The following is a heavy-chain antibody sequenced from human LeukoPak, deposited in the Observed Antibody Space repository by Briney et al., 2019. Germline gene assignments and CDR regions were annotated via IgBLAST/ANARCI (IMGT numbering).Heavy chain of an antibody. CDR1: GFTFSSYS. CDR3: AKDVLEAGLFFDY. J-gene: IGHJ4*02. CDR2: ISSSSSYI. D-gene: IGHD3/OR15-3a*01. Sequence: GGSLRLSCAASGFTFSSYSMNWVRQAPGKGLEWVSSISSSSSYIYYADSVKGRFTISRDNAKNSLYLQMNSLRAEDTAVCYCAKDVLEAGLFFDYWGQGTLVTVSP. V-gene: IGHV3-21*01.